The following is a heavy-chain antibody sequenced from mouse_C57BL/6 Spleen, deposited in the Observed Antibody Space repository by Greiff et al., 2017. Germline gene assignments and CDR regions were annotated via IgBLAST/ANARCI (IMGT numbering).Heavy chain of an antibody. CDR2: IDPSDSYT. J-gene: IGHJ1*03. V-gene: IGHV1-59*01. CDR3: ARSDYGSSYHNWYFDV. CDR1: GYTFTSYW. Sequence: QVQLQQPGAELVRPGTSVKLSCKASGYTFTSYWMHWVKQRPGQGLEWIGVIDPSDSYTNYNQKFKGKATLTVDTSSSTAYMQLSSLTSEDSAVYYCARSDYGSSYHNWYFDVWGTGTTVTVSS. D-gene: IGHD1-1*01.